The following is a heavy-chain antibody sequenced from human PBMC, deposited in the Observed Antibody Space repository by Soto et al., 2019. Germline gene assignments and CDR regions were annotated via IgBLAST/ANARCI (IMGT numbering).Heavy chain of an antibody. V-gene: IGHV1-3*01. Sequence: ASVKVSCKASGYTFTSYAMHWVRQAPGQRLEWMGWINAGNGNTKYSQKFQGRVTITRDTSASTAYMELSSLRSEDTAVYYCARLLGGGYYDSSGYEDYYYYGMDVWGQGTTVTVSS. D-gene: IGHD3-22*01. J-gene: IGHJ6*02. CDR3: ARLLGGGYYDSSGYEDYYYYGMDV. CDR1: GYTFTSYA. CDR2: INAGNGNT.